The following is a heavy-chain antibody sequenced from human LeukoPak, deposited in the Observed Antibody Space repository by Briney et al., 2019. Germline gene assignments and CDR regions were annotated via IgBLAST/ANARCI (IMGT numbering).Heavy chain of an antibody. CDR3: ARDRAIIVATIATHDAFDI. CDR2: INPNSGGT. J-gene: IGHJ3*02. Sequence: GASVKVSCKASGYTFTGYYMHWVRQAPGQGLEWMGWINPNSGGTSYAQKFQGRVTMTRDTSTSTVYMELSSLRSEDTAVYYCARDRAIIVATIATHDAFDIWGQGSMATVSS. CDR1: GYTFTGYY. V-gene: IGHV1-2*02. D-gene: IGHD5-12*01.